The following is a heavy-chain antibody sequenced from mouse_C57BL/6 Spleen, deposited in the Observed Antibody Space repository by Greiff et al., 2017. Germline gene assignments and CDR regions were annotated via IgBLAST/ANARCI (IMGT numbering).Heavy chain of an antibody. V-gene: IGHV1-54*01. Sequence: QVQLQQSGAELVRPGTSVKVSCKASGYAFTNYLIEWVKQRPGQGLEWIGVINPGSGGTNYNEKFKGKATLTADKSSSTAYMQLSSLTSEDSAVYFCARSYYDGYSGYWGQGTTLTVSS. CDR2: INPGSGGT. J-gene: IGHJ2*01. CDR3: ARSYYDGYSGY. CDR1: GYAFTNYL. D-gene: IGHD1-1*02.